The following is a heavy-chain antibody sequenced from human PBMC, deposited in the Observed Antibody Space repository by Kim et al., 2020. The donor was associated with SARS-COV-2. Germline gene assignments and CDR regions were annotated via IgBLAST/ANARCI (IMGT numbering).Heavy chain of an antibody. Sequence: GGSLRLSCAASGFTFSRTWMYWVRQAPGKGLVWISRINTDGSSITYADSVKVRFTISRDNAKNTLHLQMNSLTAEDTAVYYFAKVGVDWYFDIWGRGTLVTVSS. CDR3: AKVGVDWYFDI. V-gene: IGHV3-74*01. D-gene: IGHD3-16*01. CDR1: GFTFSRTW. CDR2: INTDGSSI. J-gene: IGHJ2*01.